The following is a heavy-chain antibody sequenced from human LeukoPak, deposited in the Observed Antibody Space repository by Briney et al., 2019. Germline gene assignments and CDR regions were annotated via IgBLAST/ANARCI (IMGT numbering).Heavy chain of an antibody. D-gene: IGHD2-2*01. Sequence: GGSLRLSCAASGFTFSSYSMNWVRQAPGKGLEGVSSISSSSSYIYYADSVKGRFTISRDNAKNSLYLQMNSLRAEDTAVYYCARAIVVPAEYYYYGMDVWGQGTTVTVSS. V-gene: IGHV3-21*01. CDR3: ARAIVVPAEYYYYGMDV. J-gene: IGHJ6*02. CDR2: ISSSSSYI. CDR1: GFTFSSYS.